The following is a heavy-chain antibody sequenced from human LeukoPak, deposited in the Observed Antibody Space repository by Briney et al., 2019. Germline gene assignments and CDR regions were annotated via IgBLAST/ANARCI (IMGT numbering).Heavy chain of an antibody. Sequence: SETLSLTCSVSGGSVSSGISYWSWIRQPPGEGLEWIAYISDSGGSDYNPSLRGRVTISLDTSKNQFSLRLTSVTAADTAVYYCARGGIAAAALVHLDYWGQGTLVTVSS. CDR1: GGSVSSGISY. V-gene: IGHV4-61*01. J-gene: IGHJ4*02. CDR2: ISDSGGS. CDR3: ARGGIAAAALVHLDY. D-gene: IGHD6-13*01.